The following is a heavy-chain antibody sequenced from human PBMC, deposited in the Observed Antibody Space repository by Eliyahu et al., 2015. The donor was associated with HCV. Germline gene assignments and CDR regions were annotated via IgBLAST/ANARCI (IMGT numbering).Heavy chain of an antibody. CDR2: IIPKFGGV. CDR3: AIWRCGNTDCYIFPSSRPYRMDV. J-gene: IGHJ6*02. Sequence: QVQLVQSGAEVKKPGSSVKVSCKTSGXTFXGYAISWVRQAPGQGLEWMGGIIPKFGGVNYAHKFQGRVTITADESTTTAYMELSSLRSEDTAVYYCAIWRCGNTDCYIFPSSRPYRMDVWGQGTTVTVSS. V-gene: IGHV1-69*01. CDR1: GXTFXGYA. D-gene: IGHD2-21*02.